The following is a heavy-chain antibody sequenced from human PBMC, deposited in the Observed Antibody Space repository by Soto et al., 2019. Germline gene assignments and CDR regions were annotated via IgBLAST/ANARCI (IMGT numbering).Heavy chain of an antibody. CDR3: ARLSKLVGAMPGGEDYYYGMDV. V-gene: IGHV1-69*13. J-gene: IGHJ6*02. Sequence: SVKVSCKASGGTFSSYAISWVRQAPGQGLEWMGGIIPIFGTANYAQKFQGRVTITADESTSTAYMELSSLRSEDTAVYYCARLSKLVGAMPGGEDYYYGMDVWGQGTTVTVSS. CDR2: IIPIFGTA. CDR1: GGTFSSYA. D-gene: IGHD1-26*01.